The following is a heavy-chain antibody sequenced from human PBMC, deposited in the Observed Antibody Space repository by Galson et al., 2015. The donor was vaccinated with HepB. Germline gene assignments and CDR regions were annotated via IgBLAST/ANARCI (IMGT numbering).Heavy chain of an antibody. V-gene: IGHV1-2*06. J-gene: IGHJ6*03. D-gene: IGHD3-22*01. CDR1: GYTFTGYY. CDR3: AREKVVITDYYYYYMDV. CDR2: INPNSGGT. Sequence: SVKVSCKASGYTFTGYYMHWVRQAPGQGLEWMGRINPNSGGTNYAQKFQGRVTMTRDTSISTAYMELSRLRSDDTAVYYCAREKVVITDYYYYYMDVWGKGTTVTVSS.